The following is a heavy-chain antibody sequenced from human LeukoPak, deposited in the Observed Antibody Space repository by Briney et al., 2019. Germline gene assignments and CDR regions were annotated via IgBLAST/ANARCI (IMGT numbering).Heavy chain of an antibody. V-gene: IGHV3-74*01. J-gene: IGHJ4*02. CDR1: GFTFNSYW. D-gene: IGHD3-3*01. CDR2: INSDGRRT. Sequence: PGGSLRLSCAASGFTFNSYWMHWVRQAPGQGLVWVSRINSDGRRTNYADSVKGRFTISRDNAKNTLFLQMNSLRAEDTAVYYCARGAAISGEVIIRASADYWGQGTLVTVSS. CDR3: ARGAAISGEVIIRASADY.